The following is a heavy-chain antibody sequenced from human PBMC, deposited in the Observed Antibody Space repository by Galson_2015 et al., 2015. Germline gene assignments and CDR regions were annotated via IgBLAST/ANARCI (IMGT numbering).Heavy chain of an antibody. D-gene: IGHD3-16*01. CDR2: ISWHSGNI. CDR1: GFTFDDYA. V-gene: IGHV3-9*01. Sequence: SLRLSCAASGFTFDDYAMHWVRQAPGRGLEWASGISWHSGNIAYADSVKGRFTISRDSAKRSLYLQMNSLRTEDTALYYCAKARGSSSGRGIDFWGQGTLVTVSS. CDR3: AKARGSSSGRGIDF. J-gene: IGHJ4*02.